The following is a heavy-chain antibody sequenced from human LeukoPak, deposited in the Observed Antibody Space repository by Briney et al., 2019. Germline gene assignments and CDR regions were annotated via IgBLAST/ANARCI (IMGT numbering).Heavy chain of an antibody. CDR3: ARGGLYYDFNWFDP. J-gene: IGHJ5*02. D-gene: IGHD3-3*01. V-gene: IGHV3-30-3*01. CDR1: GFTFSSYA. Sequence: GGSLRLSCAASGFTFSSYAMHWVRQAPGKGLEWVAVISYDGSNKYYADSVKGRFTISRDNSKNTLYLQMNSLRAEDTAVYYCARGGLYYDFNWFDPGGQGTLVTVSS. CDR2: ISYDGSNK.